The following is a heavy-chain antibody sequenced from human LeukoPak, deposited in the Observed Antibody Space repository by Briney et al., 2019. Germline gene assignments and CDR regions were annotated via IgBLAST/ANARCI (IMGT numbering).Heavy chain of an antibody. CDR1: GGSFSGYY. Sequence: TPSETLSLTCAVYGGSFSGYYWSWIRQPPGKGLEWIGEINHSGSTNYNPSLKSRVTISVDTSKNQFSLKLSSVTAADTAVYYCARGDPVLNWFDPWGQGTLVTVSS. CDR2: INHSGST. V-gene: IGHV4-34*01. J-gene: IGHJ5*02. CDR3: ARGDPVLNWFDP.